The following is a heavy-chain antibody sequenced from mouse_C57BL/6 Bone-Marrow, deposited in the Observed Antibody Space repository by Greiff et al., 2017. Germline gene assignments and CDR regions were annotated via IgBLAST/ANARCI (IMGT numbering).Heavy chain of an antibody. CDR3: TSITTVVDAY. D-gene: IGHD1-1*01. J-gene: IGHJ3*01. Sequence: DVHLVESGAELVRPGASVKLSCTASGFNIKDDYMHWVKQRPEQGLEWIGWIAPENGDTEYDSKFQGKATITADTSSNTAYLQLSSLTSEDTAVYYCTSITTVVDAYWGQGTLVTVSS. CDR2: IAPENGDT. CDR1: GFNIKDDY. V-gene: IGHV14-4*01.